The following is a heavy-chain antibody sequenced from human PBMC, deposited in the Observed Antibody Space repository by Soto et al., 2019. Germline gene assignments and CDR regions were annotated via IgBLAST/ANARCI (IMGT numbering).Heavy chain of an antibody. Sequence: EVQLVESGGGLVQPGGSLRLSCAASGFTFSNYWMYWVRQAPGKGLVWVSRVNNDGTDTTHADAVKGRFTISRDNAENTLYLQMNSLRAEDTAVYYCARGGLQHALDVWGQGSTVTVSS. V-gene: IGHV3-74*03. J-gene: IGHJ6*02. D-gene: IGHD6-13*01. CDR2: VNNDGTDT. CDR1: GFTFSNYW. CDR3: ARGGLQHALDV.